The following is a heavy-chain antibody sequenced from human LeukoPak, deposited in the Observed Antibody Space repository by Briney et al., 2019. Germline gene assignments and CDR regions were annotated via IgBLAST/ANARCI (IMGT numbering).Heavy chain of an antibody. Sequence: PSETLSLTCTVSGGSISSHYWNWIRQPPGKGLEWIGYIYYSGSTNYNPSLKSRVTISVDTSKNQFSLKLSSVTAADTAVYYCARGLDGYNYRACDYWGQGTLVTVSS. CDR2: IYYSGST. J-gene: IGHJ4*02. V-gene: IGHV4-59*11. D-gene: IGHD5-24*01. CDR3: ARGLDGYNYRACDY. CDR1: GGSISSHY.